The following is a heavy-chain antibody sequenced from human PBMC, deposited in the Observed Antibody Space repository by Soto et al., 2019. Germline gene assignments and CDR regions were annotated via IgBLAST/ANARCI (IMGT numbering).Heavy chain of an antibody. J-gene: IGHJ6*02. CDR2: ISGYNGKT. V-gene: IGHV1-18*01. Sequence: QVQLVQSGGEVRKPGASVTVSCKASGYTFTSYGIIWVRQAPGQGLEWMGWISGYNGKTNYAQKVQDRVTMTTDTSTRTVYLELRSLRFAAPAVYYCAREGDVPYYYYGMDVWGQGTTVTVSS. CDR1: GYTFTSYG. D-gene: IGHD2-21*02. CDR3: AREGDVPYYYYGMDV.